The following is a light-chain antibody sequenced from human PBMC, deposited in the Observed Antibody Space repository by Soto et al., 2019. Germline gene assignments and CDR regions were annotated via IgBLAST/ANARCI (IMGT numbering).Light chain of an antibody. CDR2: GAS. Sequence: EIVLTQSPGTLSLSPGERATLSCRASQSVSSSFLAWYRQKPGQAPRLLIYGASTRAPGIPDRFSGSGSGTDFTLTISRLEREDFATYFCQQANSFPLTFGGGTRVEI. J-gene: IGKJ4*01. CDR3: QQANSFPLT. CDR1: QSVSSSF. V-gene: IGKV3-20*01.